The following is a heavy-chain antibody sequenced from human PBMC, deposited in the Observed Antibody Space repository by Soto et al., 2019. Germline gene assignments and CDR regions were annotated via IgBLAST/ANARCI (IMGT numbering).Heavy chain of an antibody. V-gene: IGHV4-59*01. D-gene: IGHD1-26*01. CDR2: MFYSGTT. CDR1: GAAIRSYY. CDR3: AWGTYSGSYSVYFDY. J-gene: IGHJ4*02. Sequence: PSETLSLTCTVSGAAIRSYYWSRIRQPPGKGLEWIGYMFYSGTTNYNPSLKSRVTISVDTSKNQFSLRLSSVTAADTAVYYCAWGTYSGSYSVYFDYWAQGTLVTVSS.